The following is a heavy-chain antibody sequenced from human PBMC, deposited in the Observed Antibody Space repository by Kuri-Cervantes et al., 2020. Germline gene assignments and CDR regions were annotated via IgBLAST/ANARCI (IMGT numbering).Heavy chain of an antibody. J-gene: IGHJ6*02. CDR2: ISYDGSNK. D-gene: IGHD4-17*01. Sequence: GGSLRLSCAASGFTFSSYAMHWVRQAPGKELEWVAVISYDGSNKYYADSVKGRFTISRDNSKNTLYLQMNSLRAEDTAVYYCAKRNDYGDYGDHYYYYYGMDVWGQGTTVTVSS. V-gene: IGHV3-30-3*02. CDR3: AKRNDYGDYGDHYYYYYGMDV. CDR1: GFTFSSYA.